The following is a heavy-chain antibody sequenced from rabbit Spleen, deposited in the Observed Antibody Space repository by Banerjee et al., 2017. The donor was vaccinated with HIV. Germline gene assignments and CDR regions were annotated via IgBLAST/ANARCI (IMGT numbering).Heavy chain of an antibody. CDR3: ARDTGSSFSSYGMDL. J-gene: IGHJ6*01. CDR1: GVSLSGSSY. D-gene: IGHD8-1*01. V-gene: IGHV1S40*01. Sequence: QSLEESGGDLVKPGASLTLTCIASGVSLSGSSYMCWVRQAPGKGLEWIACIDAGSSGFTYHASWAKGRFTISKTSSTTVTLQATSLTAADTATYFCARDTGSSFSSYGMDLWGQGTLVTVS. CDR2: IDAGSSGFT.